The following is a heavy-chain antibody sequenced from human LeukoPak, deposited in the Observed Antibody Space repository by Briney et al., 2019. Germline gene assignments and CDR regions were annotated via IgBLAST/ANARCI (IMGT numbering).Heavy chain of an antibody. V-gene: IGHV4-38-2*01. J-gene: IGHJ4*02. CDR2: IYHSGST. CDR3: ERLGYSSSWTFDY. Sequence: PSETLSLTCAVSGYSISSGYYWGWIRQPPGKGLEWIGSIYHSGSTYYNPSLKSRVTTSVDTSKNQFSLKLSSVTAADTAVYYCERLGYSSSWTFDYWGQGTLVTVSS. CDR1: GYSISSGYY. D-gene: IGHD6-13*01.